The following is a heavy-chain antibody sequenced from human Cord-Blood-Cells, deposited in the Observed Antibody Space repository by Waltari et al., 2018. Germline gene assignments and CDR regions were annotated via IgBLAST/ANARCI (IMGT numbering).Heavy chain of an antibody. J-gene: IGHJ4*02. V-gene: IGHV3-74*01. CDR2: INSDGSST. D-gene: IGHD2-21*02. CDR3: AREHIVVVTAIDY. Sequence: EVQLVESGGGLVQPGGSLRLSCAPSGFTFSSYWMPWVRQAPGKGLVWVSRINSDGSSTSYADSVKGRFTISRDNAKNALYLQMNSLRAEDTAVYYCAREHIVVVTAIDYWGQGTLVTVSS. CDR1: GFTFSSYW.